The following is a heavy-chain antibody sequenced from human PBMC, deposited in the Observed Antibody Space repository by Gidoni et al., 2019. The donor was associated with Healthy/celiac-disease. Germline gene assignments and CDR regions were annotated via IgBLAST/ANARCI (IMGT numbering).Heavy chain of an antibody. CDR3: AADSLRGSTINYYGMDV. CDR2: IVVGSGNT. D-gene: IGHD6-13*01. Sequence: QMQLVQSGPEVKKPGTSVKVSCKASGFTFTSSAVQWVRQARGQRLEWIGWIVVGSGNTNYAQKFQERVTITRDMSTSTAYMELSSLRSEDTAVYYCAADSLRGSTINYYGMDVWGQGTTVTVSS. V-gene: IGHV1-58*01. J-gene: IGHJ6*02. CDR1: GFTFTSSA.